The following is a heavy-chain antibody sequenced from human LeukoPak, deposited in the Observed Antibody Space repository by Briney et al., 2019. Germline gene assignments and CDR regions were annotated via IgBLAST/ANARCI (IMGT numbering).Heavy chain of an antibody. J-gene: IGHJ4*02. CDR2: ISYDGSNK. Sequence: PGGSLRLSCAASGFTFSSYAMHWVRQAPGKGLEWVGVISYDGSNKYCADSVKGRFTISRDNSKNTLYLQMNSLRAEDTAVYYCARDDSSGYWSLDYWGQGTLVTVSS. CDR3: ARDDSSGYWSLDY. CDR1: GFTFSSYA. V-gene: IGHV3-30-3*01. D-gene: IGHD3-22*01.